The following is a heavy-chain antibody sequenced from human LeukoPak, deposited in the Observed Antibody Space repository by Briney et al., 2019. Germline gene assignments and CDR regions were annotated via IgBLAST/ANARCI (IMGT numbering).Heavy chain of an antibody. Sequence: GESLKISCKGSGYSFTSYWIGWVRQMPGKGLEWMGIIYPGDSDTRYSPSFQGQVTISADKFISTAYLQWSSLKASDTAMYYCARCPYYDSSDLYYMDVWGKGTTVTVSS. D-gene: IGHD3-22*01. CDR3: ARCPYYDSSDLYYMDV. J-gene: IGHJ6*03. CDR2: IYPGDSDT. CDR1: GYSFTSYW. V-gene: IGHV5-51*01.